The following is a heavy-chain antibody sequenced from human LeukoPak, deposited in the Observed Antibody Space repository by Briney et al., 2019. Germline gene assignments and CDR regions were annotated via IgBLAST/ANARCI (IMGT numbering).Heavy chain of an antibody. D-gene: IGHD2-2*01. J-gene: IGHJ4*02. CDR3: ARGRTGAAALDF. V-gene: IGHV4-34*01. CDR2: STHTGST. CDR1: GGSFSGHY. Sequence: SETLSLTCAVYGGSFSGHYWTWIRQAPGKGLEWIGESTHTGSTNYKPSLKSRVTISVDTSKNQFSLKLTSVSAADTAVYHCARGRTGAAALDFWGPGTLVTVSS.